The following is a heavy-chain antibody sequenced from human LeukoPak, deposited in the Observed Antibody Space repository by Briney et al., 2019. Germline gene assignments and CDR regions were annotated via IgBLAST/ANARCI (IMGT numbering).Heavy chain of an antibody. CDR2: FDPEHGET. CDR3: ATLDYYDSSAYYSDY. V-gene: IGHV1-24*01. Sequence: ASVKVSCKASGYTFINYYIHWVRQAPGQGLEWMGGFDPEHGETIYAQKFQGRVTMTEDTSTDTAYMELSSLRSEDTAVYYCATLDYYDSSAYYSDYWGQGTLVTVSS. CDR1: GYTFINYY. D-gene: IGHD3-22*01. J-gene: IGHJ4*02.